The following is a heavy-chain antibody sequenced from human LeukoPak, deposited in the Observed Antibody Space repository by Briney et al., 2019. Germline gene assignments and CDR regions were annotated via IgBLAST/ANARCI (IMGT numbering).Heavy chain of an antibody. CDR1: GGTFSSYA. J-gene: IGHJ3*02. D-gene: IGHD5-18*01. CDR3: ARDWVDTAMVTAFDI. V-gene: IGHV1-69*04. CDR2: IIPILGIA. Sequence: ASVKVSCKASGGTFSSYAISWVRQAPGQGLEWMGRIIPILGIANYAQKFQGRVTITADKSTSTAYMELSSLRSEDTAVYYCARDWVDTAMVTAFDIWGQGTMVTVSS.